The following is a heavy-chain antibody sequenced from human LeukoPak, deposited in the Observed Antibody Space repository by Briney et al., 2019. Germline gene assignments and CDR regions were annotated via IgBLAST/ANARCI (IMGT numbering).Heavy chain of an antibody. Sequence: SGTLSLTCAVSGGSISSSNWWSWVRQPPGKGLEWVGEIYHSGSTNYNPSLKSRVTISVDTSKNQFSLKLSSVTAADTAVYYCARSVTTGPLYYYYYYMDVWGKGTTVTVSS. V-gene: IGHV4-4*02. J-gene: IGHJ6*03. CDR2: IYHSGST. CDR3: ARSVTTGPLYYYYYYMDV. CDR1: GGSISSSNW. D-gene: IGHD4-17*01.